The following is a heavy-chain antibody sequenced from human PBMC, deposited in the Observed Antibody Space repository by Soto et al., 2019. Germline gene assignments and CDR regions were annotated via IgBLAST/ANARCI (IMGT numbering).Heavy chain of an antibody. CDR2: INPNGGST. D-gene: IGHD3-10*01. V-gene: IGHV1-46*01. CDR3: ARSSGGVYGIILGGTNWFGP. CDR1: ADTFTSYY. J-gene: IGHJ5*02. Sequence: VQLVQSGAEVRTPGASVKVSCKAPADTFTSYYINWVRQAPGQGLEWMGIINPNGGSTRYAQKFQDRVTLSRDTPASTVYMELCNLRSDDTALYFCARSSGGVYGIILGGTNWFGPWGQGTLVTVSS.